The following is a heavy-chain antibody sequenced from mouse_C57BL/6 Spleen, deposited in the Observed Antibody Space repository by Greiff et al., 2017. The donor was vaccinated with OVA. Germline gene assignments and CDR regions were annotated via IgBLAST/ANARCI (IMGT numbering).Heavy chain of an antibody. CDR2: ISYDGSN. CDR1: GYSFTSGYY. CDR3: ARGNWERVDY. V-gene: IGHV3-6*01. J-gene: IGHJ2*01. Sequence: EVKLLESGPGLVKPSQSLSLTCSVTGYSFTSGYYWNWIRQFPGNKLEWMGYISYDGSNNYNPSLKNRISITRDTSKNQFFLKLNSVTTEDTATYYCARGNWERVDYWGQGTTLTVSS. D-gene: IGHD4-1*01.